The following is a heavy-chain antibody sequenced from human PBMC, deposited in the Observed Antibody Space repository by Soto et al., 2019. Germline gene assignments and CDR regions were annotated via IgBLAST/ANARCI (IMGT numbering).Heavy chain of an antibody. CDR3: ARGWWEREGYVMDV. V-gene: IGHV4-59*08. Sequence: TLSLTCTVSGHSLRGYSLSWIRQSPGKGWEWIGYVYSGGGTNYSPSFMGRVTISVDTTDNQFSLKLNSVTAADTAVYYCARGWWEREGYVMDVWGQGTTVTVSS. CDR1: GHSLRGYS. CDR2: VYSGGGT. D-gene: IGHD1-26*01. J-gene: IGHJ6*02.